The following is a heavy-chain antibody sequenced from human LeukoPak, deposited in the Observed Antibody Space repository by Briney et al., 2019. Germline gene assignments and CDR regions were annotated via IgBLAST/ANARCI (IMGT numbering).Heavy chain of an antibody. V-gene: IGHV4-59*01. Sequence: SETLSLTCTVSGGSISSYYWSWIRPPPGKGLEWIGYIYYSGSTNYNPSLKSRVTISVDTSKNQFSLKLSSVTAADTAVYYCARAAPWFDPWGQGTLVTVSS. J-gene: IGHJ5*02. CDR1: GGSISSYY. CDR2: IYYSGST. CDR3: ARAAPWFDP.